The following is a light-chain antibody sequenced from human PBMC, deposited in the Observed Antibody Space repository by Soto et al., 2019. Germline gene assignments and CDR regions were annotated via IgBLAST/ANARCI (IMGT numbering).Light chain of an antibody. CDR1: QSISIY. CDR3: QHNYITPFT. V-gene: IGKV1-39*01. J-gene: IGKJ3*01. Sequence: DIQMTQSPSSLSASVGDRVTITCRASQSISIYLNWYQQKPGKAPKLLIYAASSLQSGVPSRFSGSGSGTDLTLTISSLQPDDFATYSCQHNYITPFTFGPGTKVDIK. CDR2: AAS.